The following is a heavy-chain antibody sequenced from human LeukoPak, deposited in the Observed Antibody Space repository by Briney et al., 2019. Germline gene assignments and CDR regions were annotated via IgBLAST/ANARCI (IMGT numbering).Heavy chain of an antibody. D-gene: IGHD7-27*01. Sequence: ASVKVSCKASGYTFTSYYMHWVRQAPGQGLEWMGWINPNSGGSNSAQKFQGRVTMTRDTSISTAYMELSSLRSDDTAVYYCAIHEPLTGAYYMDVWGKGTTVTVSS. CDR3: AIHEPLTGAYYMDV. CDR2: INPNSGGS. J-gene: IGHJ6*03. CDR1: GYTFTSYY. V-gene: IGHV1-2*02.